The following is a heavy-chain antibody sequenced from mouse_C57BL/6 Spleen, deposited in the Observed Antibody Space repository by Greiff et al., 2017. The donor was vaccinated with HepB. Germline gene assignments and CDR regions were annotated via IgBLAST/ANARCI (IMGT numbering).Heavy chain of an antibody. D-gene: IGHD2-5*01. J-gene: IGHJ4*01. CDR2: IYPGSGST. Sequence: QVQLQQSGAELVKPGASVKMSCKASGYTFTSYWITWVKQRPGQGLEWIGDIYPGSGSTNYNEKFKSKATLTVDTSSSTAYMQLSSLTSEDSAVYYCARGGYSNYRYYAMDYWGQGTSVTVSS. CDR3: ARGGYSNYRYYAMDY. V-gene: IGHV1-55*01. CDR1: GYTFTSYW.